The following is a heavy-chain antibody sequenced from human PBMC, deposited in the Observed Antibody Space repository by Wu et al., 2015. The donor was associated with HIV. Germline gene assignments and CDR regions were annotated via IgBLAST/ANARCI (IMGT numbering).Heavy chain of an antibody. CDR3: ARVVGSGSYYDHYYYDMDV. CDR2: ISAYNGNT. V-gene: IGHV1-18*01. Sequence: QVQLVQSGAEVKKPGASVKVSCKASGYTFTSYGISWVRQAPGQGLEWMGWISAYNGNTNYAQKLQGRVTMTTDTSTSTAYMELRSLRSDDTAVYYCARVVGSGSYYDHYYYDMDVWGQGTTVTVSS. J-gene: IGHJ6*02. D-gene: IGHD3-10*01. CDR1: GYTFTSYG.